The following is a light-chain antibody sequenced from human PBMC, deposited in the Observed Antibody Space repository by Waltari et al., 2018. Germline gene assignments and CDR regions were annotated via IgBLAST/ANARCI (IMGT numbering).Light chain of an antibody. J-gene: IGKJ4*01. V-gene: IGKV3-11*01. CDR3: QQRRNWPLT. Sequence: EIVLTQSPDILSFSPGERATLSCRASQSVGTSLAWYQQRPGQSPRLLIYDASYRATGIPARFGGSGSGADFPLTLSSLQPEDFAVYYCQQRRNWPLTFGGGTRVQI. CDR2: DAS. CDR1: QSVGTS.